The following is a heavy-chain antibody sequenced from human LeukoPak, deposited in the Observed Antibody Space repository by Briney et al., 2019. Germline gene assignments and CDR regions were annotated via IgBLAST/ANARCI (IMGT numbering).Heavy chain of an antibody. D-gene: IGHD1-26*01. V-gene: IGHV3-74*01. J-gene: IGHJ4*02. CDR3: AREVSGSSYFDY. CDR2: INSDGSST. CDR1: GFTFRSYW. Sequence: GGSLRLFCAASGFTFRSYWMHWVRQAPGKGLVWVSRINSDGSSTSYADSVKGRFTISRDNAKNTLYLQMNSLRAEDTAVYYCAREVSGSSYFDYWGQGTLVTVSS.